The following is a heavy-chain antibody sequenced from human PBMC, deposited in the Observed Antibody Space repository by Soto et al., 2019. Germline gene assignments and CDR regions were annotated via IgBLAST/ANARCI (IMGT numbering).Heavy chain of an antibody. Sequence: SETLSLTCTVSGGSISSADYYWSWIRQPPGKGLEWIGHVFYTGSTDYNPSLKSRPTISVDTSKNQFSLKLSSVTAADTAVYYCARRTRGGYFDYWGQGTLVT. CDR1: GGSISSADYY. CDR3: ARRTRGGYFDY. D-gene: IGHD2-15*01. V-gene: IGHV4-30-4*01. J-gene: IGHJ4*02. CDR2: VFYTGST.